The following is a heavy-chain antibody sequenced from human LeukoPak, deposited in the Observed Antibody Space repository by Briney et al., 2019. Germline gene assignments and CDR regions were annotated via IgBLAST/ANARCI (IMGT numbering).Heavy chain of an antibody. CDR3: ARDYYDSSGYEEGGYYYYMDV. V-gene: IGHV3-64*01. CDR2: ISSNGGRT. D-gene: IGHD3-22*01. Sequence: GGSLRPSWAASGFTLSSYGMDWVRQEAGKGMEWVSAISSNGGRTYYANSVKGRFTISRDNSKNTLYLQMGSLRAEDMAVYYCARDYYDSSGYEEGGYYYYMDVWGKGTPVTVSS. CDR1: GFTLSSYG. J-gene: IGHJ6*03.